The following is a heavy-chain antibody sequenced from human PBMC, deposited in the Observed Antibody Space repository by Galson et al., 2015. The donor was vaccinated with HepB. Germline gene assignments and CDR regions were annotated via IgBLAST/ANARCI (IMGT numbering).Heavy chain of an antibody. J-gene: IGHJ4*02. CDR2: IIPIFGTA. Sequence: SVKVSCKASGGTFSSYAISWVRQAPGQGLEWMGGIIPIFGTANYAQRFQGRVTITADESTSTAYMELSSLRSEDTAVYYCARDIVVVVAATTAGFDYWGQGTLVTVSS. CDR3: ARDIVVVVAATTAGFDY. D-gene: IGHD2-15*01. V-gene: IGHV1-69*13. CDR1: GGTFSSYA.